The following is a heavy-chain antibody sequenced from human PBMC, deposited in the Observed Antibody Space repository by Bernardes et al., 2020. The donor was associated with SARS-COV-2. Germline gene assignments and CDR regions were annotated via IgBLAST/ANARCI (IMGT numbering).Heavy chain of an antibody. CDR2: ISAYNGYT. D-gene: IGHD2-15*01. Sequence: AQVEVGCKTSGDTFAAYVISGVREEPGQGLESRGWISAYNGYTNYAQKFQGRVTMTTDTSTSTAYMELRSLRSDDTAVDYCARALRSDCSGGSWYPDYGEYFDYWCQATLLTVSS. J-gene: IGHJ4*02. CDR3: ARALRSDCSGGSWYPDYGEYFDY. CDR1: GDTFAAYV. V-gene: IGHV1-18*01.